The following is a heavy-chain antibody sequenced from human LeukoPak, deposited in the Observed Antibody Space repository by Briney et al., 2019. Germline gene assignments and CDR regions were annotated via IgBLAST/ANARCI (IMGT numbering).Heavy chain of an antibody. CDR3: ARGRYFDWPPAPYFDY. J-gene: IGHJ4*02. CDR1: GGSISSYY. CDR2: IYYSGST. V-gene: IGHV4-59*01. D-gene: IGHD3-9*01. Sequence: PSETLSLTCTVSGGSISSYYWSWIRQPPGKGLERIGYIYYSGSTNYNPSLKSRVTISVDTSKNQFSLKLSSVTAADTAVYYCARGRYFDWPPAPYFDYWGQGTLVTVSS.